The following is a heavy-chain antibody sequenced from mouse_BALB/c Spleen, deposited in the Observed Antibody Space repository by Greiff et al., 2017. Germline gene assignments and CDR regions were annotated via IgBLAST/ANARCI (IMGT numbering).Heavy chain of an antibody. J-gene: IGHJ4*01. CDR2: ISYSGST. V-gene: IGHV3-2*02. CDR1: GYSITSDYA. CDR3: ARGGYGYAMDY. D-gene: IGHD2-10*02. Sequence: EVKLQESGPGLVKPSQSLSLTCTITGYSITSDYAWNWIRQFPGNKLEWMGYISYSGSTSYNPSLKSRISITRDTSKNQFFLQLNSVTTEDTATYDCARGGYGYAMDYWGQGTSVTVSS.